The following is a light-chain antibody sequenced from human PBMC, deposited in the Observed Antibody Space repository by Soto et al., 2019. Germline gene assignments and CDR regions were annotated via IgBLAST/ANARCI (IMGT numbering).Light chain of an antibody. CDR1: QSVSSRY. CDR3: QQYDGSLFT. CDR2: GAS. J-gene: IGKJ3*01. V-gene: IGKV3-20*01. Sequence: EIVLTQSPGTLSLSPGERATLSCRASQSVSSRYLAWYQQKPDQAPSLLIYGASTRDVSIPERFSGSASGTDFTLTISRLEPEDFVLYYCQQYDGSLFTFGPGTKVDVK.